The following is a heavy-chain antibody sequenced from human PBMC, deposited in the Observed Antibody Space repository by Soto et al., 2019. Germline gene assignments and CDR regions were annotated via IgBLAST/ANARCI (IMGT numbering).Heavy chain of an antibody. J-gene: IGHJ6*02. Sequence: SETLSLTCAVSGGSMSSGGYSWSWIRQPPGKGLEWIGYIYHNGSPYYNPSLKRRVTISVDRSKNQLSMKLSSVTAADTAVYYCARVPDVWGQGTTVT. CDR3: ARVPDV. CDR1: GGSMSSGGYS. CDR2: IYHNGSP. V-gene: IGHV4-30-2*01.